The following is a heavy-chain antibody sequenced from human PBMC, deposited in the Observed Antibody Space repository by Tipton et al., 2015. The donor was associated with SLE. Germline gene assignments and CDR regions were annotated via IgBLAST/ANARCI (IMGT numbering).Heavy chain of an antibody. CDR1: GGSISSGDYY. V-gene: IGHV4-30-4*08. CDR3: ARLSRITIFGVVMKDAFDI. Sequence: TLSLTCTVSGGSISSGDYYWSWIRQPPGKGLEWIGYIYYSGSTYYNPSLKSRVTISVDTSKNQFSLKLSSVTAADTAVYYCARLSRITIFGVVMKDAFDIWGQGTMVTVSS. D-gene: IGHD3-3*01. CDR2: IYYSGST. J-gene: IGHJ3*02.